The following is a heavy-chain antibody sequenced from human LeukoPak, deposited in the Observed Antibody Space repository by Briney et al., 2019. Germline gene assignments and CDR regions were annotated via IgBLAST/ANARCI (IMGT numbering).Heavy chain of an antibody. D-gene: IGHD2-15*01. CDR2: ISSSSSYT. Sequence: PGGSLRLSCAASGFTFSDYYMSWIRQAPGKGLEWVSYISSSSSYTNYADSVKGRFTISRDNAKNSLYLQMSSLRAEDTAVYYCARDPRRYCSGGSCYWDSWFDPWGQGTLVTVSS. CDR3: ARDPRRYCSGGSCYWDSWFDP. J-gene: IGHJ5*02. CDR1: GFTFSDYY. V-gene: IGHV3-11*06.